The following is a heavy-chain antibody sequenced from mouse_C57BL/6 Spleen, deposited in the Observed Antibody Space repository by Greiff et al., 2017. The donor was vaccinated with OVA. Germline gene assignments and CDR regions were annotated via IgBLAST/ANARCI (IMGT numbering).Heavy chain of an antibody. CDR1: GYTFTSYW. V-gene: IGHV1-59*01. CDR2: IDPSDSYT. J-gene: IGHJ2*01. D-gene: IGHD3-2*02. Sequence: VQLQQPGAELVRPGTSVKLSCKASGYTFTSYWMHWVKQRPGQGLEWIGVIDPSDSYTNYNQKFKGKATLTVDTSSSTAYMQLSSLTSEDSAVYYCATLSAQATSFDYWGQGTTLTVSS. CDR3: ATLSAQATSFDY.